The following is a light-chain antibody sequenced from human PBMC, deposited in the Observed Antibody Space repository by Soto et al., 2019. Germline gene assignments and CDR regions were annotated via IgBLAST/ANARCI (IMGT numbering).Light chain of an antibody. V-gene: IGKV3-15*01. CDR2: AAS. Sequence: EIGMTQSPGTLSVSAGERATRSCRASQTIDTNLAWYQQKPGQAPRLLIFAASTRATGIPARFSGSGSETEFTLTISSLQSEDFAVYYCKQYHFWWKFGLGTKVDIK. J-gene: IGKJ1*01. CDR3: KQYHFWWK. CDR1: QTIDTN.